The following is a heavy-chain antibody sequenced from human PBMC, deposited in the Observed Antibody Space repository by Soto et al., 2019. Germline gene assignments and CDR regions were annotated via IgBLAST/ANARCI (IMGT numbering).Heavy chain of an antibody. J-gene: IGHJ4*02. Sequence: SETLSLTCTVNGDSVNSYYWSWMRQPPGKGLECMGYVYYSGSTNYNPSLKSRVTISVDTSKNQISLRLKSVTAADTAVYYCARADTYCIHYFDYWGQGSLVTVSS. CDR3: ARADTYCIHYFDY. D-gene: IGHD2-15*01. CDR2: VYYSGST. V-gene: IGHV4-59*02. CDR1: GDSVNSYY.